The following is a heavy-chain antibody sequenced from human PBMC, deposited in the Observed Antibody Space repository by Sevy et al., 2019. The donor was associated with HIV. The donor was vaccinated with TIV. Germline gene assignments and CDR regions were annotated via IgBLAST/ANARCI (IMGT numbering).Heavy chain of an antibody. D-gene: IGHD2-8*01. CDR1: GFTFRNYA. Sequence: GGSLRLSCAASGFTFRNYAMSWVRQAPGKGLEWVSAISGSAYSTYYADSVKGRFTISRDNSKSSVYLQMNNLRPEDTAVYYCAREGCTKPHDYWGQGTLVTVSS. CDR2: ISGSAYST. V-gene: IGHV3-23*01. CDR3: AREGCTKPHDY. J-gene: IGHJ4*02.